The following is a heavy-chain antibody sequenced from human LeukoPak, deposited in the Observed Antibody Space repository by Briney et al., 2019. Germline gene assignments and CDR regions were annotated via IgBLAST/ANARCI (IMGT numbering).Heavy chain of an antibody. CDR1: GFTFSSYA. Sequence: GRSLRLSCAASGFTFSSYAMHWVRQAPGKGLEWVAVISYDGSNKYYADSVKGRFTISRDNSENTLYLQMNSLRAEDTAVYYCARDRYDFWSGTSFCFDYWGQGTLVTVSS. CDR2: ISYDGSNK. D-gene: IGHD3-3*01. J-gene: IGHJ4*02. CDR3: ARDRYDFWSGTSFCFDY. V-gene: IGHV3-30-3*01.